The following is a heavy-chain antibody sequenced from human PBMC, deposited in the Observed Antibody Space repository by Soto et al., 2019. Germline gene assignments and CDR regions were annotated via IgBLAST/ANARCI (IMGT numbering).Heavy chain of an antibody. CDR3: ARECGNYYGSGSYYRRQPFDI. Sequence: ASVKVSCKASGYTFTSYGISWVRQAPGQGLEWMGWISAYNGNTNYAQKLQGWVTMTRDTSISTAYMELSRLRSDDTAVYYCARECGNYYGSGSYYRRQPFDIWGQGTMVTVSS. CDR2: ISAYNGNT. J-gene: IGHJ3*02. CDR1: GYTFTSYG. V-gene: IGHV1-18*01. D-gene: IGHD3-10*01.